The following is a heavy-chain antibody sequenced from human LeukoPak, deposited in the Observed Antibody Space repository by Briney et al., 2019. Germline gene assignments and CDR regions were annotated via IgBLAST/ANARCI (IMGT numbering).Heavy chain of an antibody. CDR3: ARGGQWLDHFDY. J-gene: IGHJ4*02. D-gene: IGHD6-19*01. CDR1: GFSFRNYA. V-gene: IGHV3-7*01. Sequence: GGSLRLSCVASGFSFRNYAIHWVRQAPGKGLEWVANIKQDGSEKYYVDSVKGRFTISRDNAKNSLYLQMNSLRAEDTAVYYCARGGQWLDHFDYWGQGTLVTVSS. CDR2: IKQDGSEK.